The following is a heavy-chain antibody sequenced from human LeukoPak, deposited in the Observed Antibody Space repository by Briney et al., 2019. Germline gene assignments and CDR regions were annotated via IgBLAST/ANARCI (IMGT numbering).Heavy chain of an antibody. J-gene: IGHJ4*02. CDR1: GFTFSTYS. CDR3: AKFRYFETMVYDY. CDR2: ISSGSRDI. V-gene: IGHV3-21*04. Sequence: GGSLRLSCAASGFTFSTYSMNWVRQAPGKGLGWVSSISSGSRDIYYADSVKGRFTISRDNAKNSLYLQMNSLRAEDTAVYYCAKFRYFETMVYDYWGQGTLVTVSS. D-gene: IGHD3-10*01.